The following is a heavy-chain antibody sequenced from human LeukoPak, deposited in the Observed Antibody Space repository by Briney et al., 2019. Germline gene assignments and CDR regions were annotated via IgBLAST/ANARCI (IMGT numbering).Heavy chain of an antibody. CDR3: ARRQQQLFYNWFDP. CDR2: ISTYNGIT. Sequence: ASVKVSCKASGYTFNSYAITWVRQAPGQGLEWMGWISTYNGITSYAQKLQGRVTMTTDTSSTTAYMELRSLRSDDTALYYCARRQQQLFYNWFDPWGQGTLVTVSS. V-gene: IGHV1-18*01. J-gene: IGHJ5*02. D-gene: IGHD6-13*01. CDR1: GYTFNSYA.